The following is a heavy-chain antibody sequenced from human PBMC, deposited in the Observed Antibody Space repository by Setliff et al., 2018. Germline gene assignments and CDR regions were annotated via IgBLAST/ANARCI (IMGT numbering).Heavy chain of an antibody. V-gene: IGHV1-8*01. CDR3: ARRGGWVVVTATNWFDP. D-gene: IGHD2-21*02. Sequence: ASVKVSCKAFGYTFTNYDINWVRQATGQGLEWMGWMNPNNGNTGYSQKFQGRVTMTRNTSISTAYMELSSLRSEATAVYYCARRGGWVVVTATNWFDPWGQGTLVTVSS. CDR1: GYTFTNYD. CDR2: MNPNNGNT. J-gene: IGHJ5*02.